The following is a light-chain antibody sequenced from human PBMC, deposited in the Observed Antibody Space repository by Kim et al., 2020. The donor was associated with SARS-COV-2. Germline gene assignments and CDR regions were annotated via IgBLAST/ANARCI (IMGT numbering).Light chain of an antibody. J-gene: IGLJ3*02. Sequence: VALGQTARITCGRNNIGSKNVHWYQQKPGQAPVLVIYRDSNRPSGIPERFSGANSGNTATLTISRAQAGDEADYYCQVWDSSTAVFGGGTQLTVL. CDR2: RDS. V-gene: IGLV3-9*01. CDR1: NIGSKN. CDR3: QVWDSSTAV.